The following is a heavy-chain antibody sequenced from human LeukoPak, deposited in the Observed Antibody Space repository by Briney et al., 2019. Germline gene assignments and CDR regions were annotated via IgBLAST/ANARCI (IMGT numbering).Heavy chain of an antibody. CDR2: ISSNGGST. D-gene: IGHD2-2*01. V-gene: IGHV3-64*01. J-gene: IGHJ4*02. CDR3: ATGLGYCSSTSCVDY. CDR1: GFTFNNYA. Sequence: GGSLRLSCAASGFTFNNYATHWVRQAPGKGLEYVSAISSNGGSTYYANSVKGRFTISRDNSKNTLYLQMGSLRAEDMAVYYCATGLGYCSSTSCVDYWGQGTLVTVSS.